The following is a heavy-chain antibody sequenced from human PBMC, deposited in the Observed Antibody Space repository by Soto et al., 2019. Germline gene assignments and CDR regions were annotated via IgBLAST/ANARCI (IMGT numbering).Heavy chain of an antibody. CDR2: INHSGST. D-gene: IGHD3-22*01. Sequence: SETLSLTCAVYGGSFSGYYWSWIRQPPGKGLEWIGEINHSGSTNYNPSLKSRLIMSVDTSKNQFSLKLSSVTAADTAVYYCAADTSGYYHFHYWGRGTLVTVSS. V-gene: IGHV4-34*09. CDR1: GGSFSGYY. CDR3: AADTSGYYHFHY. J-gene: IGHJ4*02.